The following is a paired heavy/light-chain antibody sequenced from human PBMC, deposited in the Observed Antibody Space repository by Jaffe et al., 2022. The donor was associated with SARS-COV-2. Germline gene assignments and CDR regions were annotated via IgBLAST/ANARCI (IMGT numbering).Light chain of an antibody. CDR1: SSDIGDYNY. J-gene: IGLJ2*01. V-gene: IGLV2-14*01. Sequence: QSALTQTASVSGSPGQSITISCTGTSSDIGDYNYVSWYQQHPDKAPKLIIYEVNNRPSGVSDRFSGSKSGNTASLTISGLQADDEAHYFCSSYSVIGPVEVIFGGGTRLTVL. CDR2: EVN. CDR3: SSYSVIGPVEVI.
Heavy chain of an antibody. CDR3: ARRSHGLGLVWEY. CDR2: IYPGDGDA. Sequence: EVLLVQSGAEVKKSGESLKIPCKGSGYKFSTYWIGWVRQMSGKGLELMGVIYPGDGDARYGPSFDGRVIISVDKSTNTAYLQWNSLKASDTAMYYCARRSHGLGLVWEYWGQGTLVTVSS. J-gene: IGHJ4*02. CDR1: GYKFSTYW. D-gene: IGHD1-26*01. V-gene: IGHV5-51*01.